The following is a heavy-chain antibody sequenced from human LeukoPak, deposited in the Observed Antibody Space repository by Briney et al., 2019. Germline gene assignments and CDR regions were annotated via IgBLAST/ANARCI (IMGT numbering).Heavy chain of an antibody. J-gene: IGHJ6*03. D-gene: IGHD3-10*01. Sequence: SVKVSCKASGGTFSYYALSWVRQAPGQGLEWMGGIIPIFGTGNYAQKFQGRVTITADKSTSTAYMELSSLRSEDTAVYYCARGHGSGSYGLYYMDVWGKGTTVTVSS. CDR1: GGTFSYYA. CDR2: IIPIFGTG. V-gene: IGHV1-69*06. CDR3: ARGHGSGSYGLYYMDV.